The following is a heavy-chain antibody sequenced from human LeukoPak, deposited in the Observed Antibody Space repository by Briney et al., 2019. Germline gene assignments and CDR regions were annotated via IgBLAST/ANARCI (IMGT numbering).Heavy chain of an antibody. CDR3: AKDQGWFDP. CDR1: GFTFSSYG. CDR2: ISYDGSNK. J-gene: IGHJ5*02. V-gene: IGHV3-30*18. Sequence: GGSLRLSCAASGFTFSSYGMHRVRQAPGKGLEWVAVISYDGSNKYYADSVKGRFTISRDNSKNTLYLQMNSLRAEDTAVYYCAKDQGWFDPWGQGTLVTVSS.